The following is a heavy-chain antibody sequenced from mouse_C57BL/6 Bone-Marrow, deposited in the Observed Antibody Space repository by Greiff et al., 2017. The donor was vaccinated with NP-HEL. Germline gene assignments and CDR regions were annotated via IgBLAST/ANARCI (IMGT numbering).Heavy chain of an antibody. J-gene: IGHJ2*01. D-gene: IGHD1-1*01. CDR3: ARFPLYYYGSSPSYFDY. Sequence: EVQVVESGGDLVKPGGSLKLSCAASGFTFSSYGMSWVRQTPDKRLEWVATISSGGSYTYYPDSVKGRFTISRDNAKNTLYLQMSSLKSEDTAMYYCARFPLYYYGSSPSYFDYWGQGTTLTVSS. V-gene: IGHV5-6*01. CDR1: GFTFSSYG. CDR2: ISSGGSYT.